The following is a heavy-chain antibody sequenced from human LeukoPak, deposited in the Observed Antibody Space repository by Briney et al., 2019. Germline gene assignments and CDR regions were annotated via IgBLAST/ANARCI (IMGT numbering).Heavy chain of an antibody. CDR2: MNPNTGDT. V-gene: IGHV1-8*01. J-gene: IGHJ4*02. D-gene: IGHD1-26*01. Sequence: GASVRVSCTASVYTLTAYDINWGRQATGQGLEWMGWMNPNTGDTGYPQKLQDRVTMTRNRSIDTADMELSVLRPEDTAVYYCTRGSLSGSSREYWGEGPVHSV. CDR1: VYTLTAYD. CDR3: TRGSLSGSSREY.